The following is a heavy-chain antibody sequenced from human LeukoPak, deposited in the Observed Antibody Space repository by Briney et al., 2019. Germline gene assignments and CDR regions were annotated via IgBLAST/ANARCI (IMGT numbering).Heavy chain of an antibody. Sequence: ASVKVSCKASGYTFTSYGISWVRQAPGQGLEWMGWISAYNGNTNYAQKLQGRVTMTTDTSTSTAYMELRSLRSDDTAVYYCARIGTYYYDSSGYRKWDYWGQGTLVAVSS. V-gene: IGHV1-18*01. CDR3: ARIGTYYYDSSGYRKWDY. CDR1: GYTFTSYG. CDR2: ISAYNGNT. J-gene: IGHJ4*02. D-gene: IGHD3-22*01.